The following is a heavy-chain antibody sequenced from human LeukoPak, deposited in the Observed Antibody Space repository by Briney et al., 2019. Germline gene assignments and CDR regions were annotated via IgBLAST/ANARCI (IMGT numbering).Heavy chain of an antibody. Sequence: PGGSLRLSCAASGFTFSGSAMHWVRQASGKGLEWVGRIRSKANSYATAYAASVKGRFTISRDDSKNTAYLQMNSLKTEDTAVYYCTRLLRFLERPHFDYWGQGTLVTVSS. V-gene: IGHV3-73*01. CDR1: GFTFSGSA. CDR3: TRLLRFLERPHFDY. J-gene: IGHJ4*02. D-gene: IGHD3-3*01. CDR2: IRSKANSYAT.